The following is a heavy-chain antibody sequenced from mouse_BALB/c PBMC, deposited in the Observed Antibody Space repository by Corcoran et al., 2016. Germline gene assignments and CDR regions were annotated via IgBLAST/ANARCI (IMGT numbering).Heavy chain of an antibody. CDR3: AREEITTVVAGFDY. Sequence: EVQLQQSGPELVKPGASVKMSCKASGYTFTSYVMHWVKQKPGQGLEWIGYINPYNDGTKYNEKFKGKATLTSDKSSSTAYMELSSLTSEDSAVYYCAREEITTVVAGFDYWGQGTTLTVSS. CDR1: GYTFTSYV. J-gene: IGHJ2*01. D-gene: IGHD1-1*01. V-gene: IGHV1S136*01. CDR2: INPYNDGT.